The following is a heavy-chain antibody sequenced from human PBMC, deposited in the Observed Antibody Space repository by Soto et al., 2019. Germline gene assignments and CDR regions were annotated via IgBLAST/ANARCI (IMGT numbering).Heavy chain of an antibody. CDR2: INSDGSST. D-gene: IGHD6-13*01. CDR1: GFTFSSFW. J-gene: IGHJ4*02. V-gene: IGHV3-74*01. Sequence: GGSLRLSCAASGFTFSSFWMHWVRQAPGKGLVWVSRINSDGSSTSYADSVKGRFTISRDNAKNTLYLQMNSLRAEDTAVYYCAGFSSSWSYDYWGQGTLVTVSS. CDR3: AGFSSSWSYDY.